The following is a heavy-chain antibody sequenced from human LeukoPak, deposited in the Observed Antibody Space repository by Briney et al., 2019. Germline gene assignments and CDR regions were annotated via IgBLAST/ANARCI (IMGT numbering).Heavy chain of an antibody. V-gene: IGHV4-34*01. J-gene: IGHJ4*02. CDR2: INHSGST. Sequence: KTSETLSLTCVVSGESFSAYYWSWIRQPPGKGLEWIGEINHSGSTNYNPSLKSRVTISVDTSKNQFSLSLGSVTAADTAVYYCARERKWSLSGNYYIDYWSQGTLVTVSS. D-gene: IGHD3-10*01. CDR1: GESFSAYY. CDR3: ARERKWSLSGNYYIDY.